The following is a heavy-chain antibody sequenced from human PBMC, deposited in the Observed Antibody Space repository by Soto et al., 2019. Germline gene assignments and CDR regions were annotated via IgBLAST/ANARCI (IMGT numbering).Heavy chain of an antibody. CDR3: AREGDYGGNFGVAGYYYGMDV. V-gene: IGHV1-46*01. J-gene: IGHJ6*02. CDR1: GYTFTSYY. D-gene: IGHD4-17*01. CDR2: INPSGGST. Sequence: GASVKVSCKASGYTFTSYYMHWVRQAPGQGLEWMGIINPSGGSTSYAQKFQGRVTMTRDTSTSTVYMELSSLRSEDTAVYYCAREGDYGGNFGVAGYYYGMDVWGQGTTVTVSS.